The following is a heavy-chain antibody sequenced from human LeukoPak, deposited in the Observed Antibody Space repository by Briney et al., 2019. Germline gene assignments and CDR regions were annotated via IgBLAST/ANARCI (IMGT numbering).Heavy chain of an antibody. CDR2: INPNSGGT. D-gene: IGHD4-17*01. CDR3: ARDWSDYGPPTD. J-gene: IGHJ4*02. Sequence: ASVKVSCKASGYTFTGYYMHWVRQAPGQGLEWMGWINPNSGGTNYAQKFQGRVTMTRDTSISTAYMELSRLRSDDTAVYYCARDWSDYGPPTDWGQGTLVTVSS. CDR1: GYTFTGYY. V-gene: IGHV1-2*02.